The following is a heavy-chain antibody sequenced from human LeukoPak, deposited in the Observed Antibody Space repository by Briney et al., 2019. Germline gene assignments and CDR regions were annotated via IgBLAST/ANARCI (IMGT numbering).Heavy chain of an antibody. CDR2: IKQDGSEK. Sequence: GGSLRLSCAASGFTFSSYWMSWVRQAPGKGLEWVAHIKQDGSEKYYVDSVKGRFTISRDNAKNSLYLQMNSLRAEDTAVYYCARGPIAAQTLDYYYYYMDVWGKGTTVTVSS. V-gene: IGHV3-7*01. CDR1: GFTFSSYW. CDR3: ARGPIAAQTLDYYYYYMDV. J-gene: IGHJ6*03. D-gene: IGHD6-6*01.